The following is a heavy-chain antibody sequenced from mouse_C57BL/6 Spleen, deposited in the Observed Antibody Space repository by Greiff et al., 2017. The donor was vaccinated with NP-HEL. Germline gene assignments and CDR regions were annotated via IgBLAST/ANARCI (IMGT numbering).Heavy chain of an antibody. J-gene: IGHJ2*01. CDR2: INPNNGGT. CDR3: ARIYYGNYGGYFDY. V-gene: IGHV1-22*01. D-gene: IGHD2-1*01. CDR1: GYTFTDYN. Sequence: VQLKESGPELVKPGASVKMSCKASGYTFTDYNMHWVKQSHGKSLEWIGYINPNNGGTSYNQKFKGKATLTVNKSSSTAYMELRSLTSEDSAVYYCARIYYGNYGGYFDYWGQGTTLTVSS.